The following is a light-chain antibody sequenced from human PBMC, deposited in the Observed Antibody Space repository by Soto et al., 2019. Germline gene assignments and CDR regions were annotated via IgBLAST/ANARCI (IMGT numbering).Light chain of an antibody. Sequence: QSVLTQPASVSGSPGQSITISCIGTSSDVGGYNYVSWYQQHPGKAPKLMIYDVSNQPSGVSNRFSGSKSGNTASLTISGLQAEDEADYYCSSYTSSSTWVFGGGTKLTVL. J-gene: IGLJ3*02. CDR3: SSYTSSSTWV. CDR2: DVS. CDR1: SSDVGGYNY. V-gene: IGLV2-14*01.